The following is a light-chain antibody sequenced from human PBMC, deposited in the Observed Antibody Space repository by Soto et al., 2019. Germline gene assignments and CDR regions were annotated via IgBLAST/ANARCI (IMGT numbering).Light chain of an antibody. CDR3: QQFNSYPPLT. CDR2: DAS. CDR1: QGISSA. J-gene: IGKJ4*01. Sequence: AIQLTQSPSSLSASVGDRVTITCRASQGISSALAWYQQKPGKAPKLLIYDASSLESGVPSRFSGSGSGTHFTLTLSSQQPEDFATYYCQQFNSYPPLTFGGGTKVEIK. V-gene: IGKV1-13*02.